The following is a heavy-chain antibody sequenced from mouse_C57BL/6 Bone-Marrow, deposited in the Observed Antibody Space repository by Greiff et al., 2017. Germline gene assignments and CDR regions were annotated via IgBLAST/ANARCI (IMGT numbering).Heavy chain of an antibody. D-gene: IGHD2-4*01. V-gene: IGHV5-17*01. Sequence: EVQLQESGGGLVKPGGSLKLSCAASGFTFSDYGMHWVRQAPEKGLEWVAYISSGSSTIYYADTVKGRFTISRDNAKNTLFLQMTSLRSEDTAMYYCARDYDYDPAWFAYWGQGTLVTVSA. CDR3: ARDYDYDPAWFAY. CDR1: GFTFSDYG. J-gene: IGHJ3*01. CDR2: ISSGSSTI.